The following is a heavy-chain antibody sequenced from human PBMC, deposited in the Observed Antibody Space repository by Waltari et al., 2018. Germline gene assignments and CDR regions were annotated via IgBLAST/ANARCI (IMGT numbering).Heavy chain of an antibody. CDR1: GYTFTGYY. V-gene: IGHV1-2*02. CDR3: AIPVDTATPGWDYFDY. CDR2: INPNSGGT. Sequence: QVQLVQSGAEVKKPGASVKVSCKASGYTFTGYYMHWVRQAPGQGLEWMGWINPNSGGTNYAQKFQGRVTMTRDTSISTAYMELSRLRSDDTAVYYCAIPVDTATPGWDYFDYWGQGTLVTVSS. D-gene: IGHD5-18*01. J-gene: IGHJ4*02.